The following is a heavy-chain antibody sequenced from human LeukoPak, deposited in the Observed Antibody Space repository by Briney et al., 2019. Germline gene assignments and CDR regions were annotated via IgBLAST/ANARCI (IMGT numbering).Heavy chain of an antibody. J-gene: IGHJ4*02. D-gene: IGHD3-10*01. CDR3: ARDRYYIFDY. CDR1: GFTFSSTW. Sequence: PGGSLRLSCAASGFTFSSTWMNWFRQGPGKGLEWVSRITSDGSSTIYADSVKGRCTISRDNAKSAVYLQMNSLRAEDTAVYFCARDRYYIFDYWGQGAPVTVSS. V-gene: IGHV3-74*01. CDR2: ITSDGSST.